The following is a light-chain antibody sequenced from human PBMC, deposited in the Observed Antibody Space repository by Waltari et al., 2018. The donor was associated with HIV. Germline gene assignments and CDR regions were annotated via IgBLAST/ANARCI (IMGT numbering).Light chain of an antibody. Sequence: VMTQSPATLSLSPEERASHIVSGNLAWNQQTPGQAPRLVIYGASTRATGIPARFSGSGSGTEFTLTINGLQSEDFALYYCQQYNSWPAITFGQGTRLEI. CDR2: GAS. CDR1: HIVSGN. CDR3: QQYNSWPAIT. V-gene: IGKV3-15*01. J-gene: IGKJ5*01.